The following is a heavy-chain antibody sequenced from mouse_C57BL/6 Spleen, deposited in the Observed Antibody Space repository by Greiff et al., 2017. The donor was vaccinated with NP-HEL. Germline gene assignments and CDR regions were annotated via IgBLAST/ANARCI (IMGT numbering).Heavy chain of an antibody. CDR3: ARAWDLYYFGY. D-gene: IGHD4-1*01. V-gene: IGHV1-82*01. J-gene: IGHJ2*01. Sequence: VQLQQSGPELVKPGASVKISCKASGYAFSSSWMNWVKQRPGKGLEWIGRIYPGDGDTNYNGKFKGKATLTADKSSSTAYMQLSSLTSEDSAVYFCARAWDLYYFGYWGQGATLTVSS. CDR2: IYPGDGDT. CDR1: GYAFSSSW.